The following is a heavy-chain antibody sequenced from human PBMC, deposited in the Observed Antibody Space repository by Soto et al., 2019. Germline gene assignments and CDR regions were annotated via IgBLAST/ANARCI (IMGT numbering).Heavy chain of an antibody. V-gene: IGHV4-31*03. D-gene: IGHD3-16*01. J-gene: IGHJ6*04. CDR1: GGSIISGGYY. Sequence: SETLSLTCTVSGGSIISGGYYWSWIRQHPGKGLEWIGYIYYSGSTYYNPSLKSRVTISVDTSKNQFSLKLSSVTAADTAVYYCAASCGGCGGFNYYGMDVWGKGTRVTVPS. CDR2: IYYSGST. CDR3: AASCGGCGGFNYYGMDV.